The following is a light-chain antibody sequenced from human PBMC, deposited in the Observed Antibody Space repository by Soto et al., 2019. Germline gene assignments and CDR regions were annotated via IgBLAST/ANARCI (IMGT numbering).Light chain of an antibody. V-gene: IGKV3-20*01. CDR2: GAS. J-gene: IGKJ1*01. Sequence: EIVLTQSPGTLSLSPGERATLSCRASQSVSSSYLAWYQQKPGQAPRLLIYGASSRATGIPDRFSGSGSGICFPLTISSLEPDDFAVYYCQEYGSSSPLTFGQGTKVEIK. CDR3: QEYGSSSPLT. CDR1: QSVSSSY.